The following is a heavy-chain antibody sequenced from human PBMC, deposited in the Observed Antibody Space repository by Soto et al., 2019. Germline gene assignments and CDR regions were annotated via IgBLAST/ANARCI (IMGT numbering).Heavy chain of an antibody. Sequence: GESLKISCKGSGYSFISHWIGWVRQMPGKGLELVGIMFPGDSDSRYSPSFQGQVSISVDKSINTAYLQWSSLKASDTGMYYCARRGFCTNVSSRRDFDYWGQRTPVTVSS. CDR1: GYSFISHW. CDR3: ARRGFCTNVSSRRDFDY. CDR2: MFPGDSDS. J-gene: IGHJ4*01. D-gene: IGHD2-8*01. V-gene: IGHV5-51*01.